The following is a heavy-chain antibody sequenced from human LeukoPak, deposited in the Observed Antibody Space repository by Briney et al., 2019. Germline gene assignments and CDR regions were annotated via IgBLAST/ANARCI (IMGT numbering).Heavy chain of an antibody. V-gene: IGHV3-23*01. D-gene: IGHD2-2*01. CDR1: EFTFSNFA. CDR3: ARCTASCYANAFDV. Sequence: GGSLRLSCAASEFTFSNFAMTWVRQAPGKGLEWVSAITGSGGNTYYADSVKGRFIISRDNSKNTVHLQMNSLRAEDTAVYYCARCTASCYANAFDVWGQGTLLTVSS. J-gene: IGHJ3*01. CDR2: ITGSGGNT.